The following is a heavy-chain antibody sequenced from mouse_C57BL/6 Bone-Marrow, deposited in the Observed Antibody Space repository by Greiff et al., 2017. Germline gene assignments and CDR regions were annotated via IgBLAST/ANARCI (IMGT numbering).Heavy chain of an antibody. V-gene: IGHV1-55*01. CDR3: ARYNVAWFAY. J-gene: IGHJ3*01. D-gene: IGHD1-3*01. Sequence: QVQLQQPGAELVKPGASVKLSCKASGYTFTSYWITWVKQRPGQGLEWIGDIYPGSGSTNYTEKFKSKATLTVDTSSSTAYMQLSSLTSEDSAVYYCARYNVAWFAYWGRGTLVTVSA. CDR1: GYTFTSYW. CDR2: IYPGSGST.